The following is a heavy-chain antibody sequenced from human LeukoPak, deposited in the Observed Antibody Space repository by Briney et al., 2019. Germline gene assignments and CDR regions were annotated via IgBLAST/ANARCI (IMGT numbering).Heavy chain of an antibody. CDR1: GFTFSSYW. V-gene: IGHV3-7*01. CDR3: ASMGMNYGAGSYHYALDY. D-gene: IGHD3-10*01. Sequence: QSGGSLRLPCAASGFTFSSYWMSWVRQAPGKGLEWVANIKQDGSEKYYVDSVKGRVTISRDNAKNALYLQMNSLRAEDTAVYYCASMGMNYGAGSYHYALDYWGQGTLVTASS. CDR2: IKQDGSEK. J-gene: IGHJ4*02.